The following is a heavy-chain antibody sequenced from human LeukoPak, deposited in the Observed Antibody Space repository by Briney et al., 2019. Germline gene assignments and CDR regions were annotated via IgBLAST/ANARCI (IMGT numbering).Heavy chain of an antibody. D-gene: IGHD5-24*01. CDR2: IGTAGDP. CDR1: GFTFSNYD. J-gene: IGHJ6*02. CDR3: TRGDPHGYGMDV. V-gene: IGHV3-13*05. Sequence: GGSLRLSCAASGFTFSNYDMHWVRHVTGKGLEWVSSIGTAGDPYYADSVKGRFTISRENGKNSLNLQMNSLRAGDTAVYYCTRGDPHGYGMDVWGQGTTVTVSS.